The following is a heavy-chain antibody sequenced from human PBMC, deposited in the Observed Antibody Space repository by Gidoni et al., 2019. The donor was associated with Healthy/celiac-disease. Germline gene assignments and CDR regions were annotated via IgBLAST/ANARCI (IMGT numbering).Heavy chain of an antibody. CDR3: ARDRVGAFDI. J-gene: IGHJ3*02. CDR2: ISYDGSNK. CDR1: GFTFSSYA. V-gene: IGHV3-30-3*01. Sequence: QVQLVESGGGVVQPGRSLRLSCAASGFTFSSYAMHWVRQAPGKGLEWVAVISYDGSNKYYADSVKGRFTISRDNSKNTLYLQMNSLRAEDTAVYYCARDRVGAFDIWGQGTMVTVSS. D-gene: IGHD1-26*01.